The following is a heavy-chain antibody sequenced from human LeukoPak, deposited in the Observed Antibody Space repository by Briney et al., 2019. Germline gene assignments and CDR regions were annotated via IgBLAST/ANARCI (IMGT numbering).Heavy chain of an antibody. CDR1: GYTLTELS. CDR2: FDPEDGET. V-gene: IGHV1-24*01. Sequence: ASMKVSCKVSGYTLTELSMHWVRQAPGKGLEWMGGFDPEDGETIYAQKFQGRVTMTEDTSTDTAYMELSSLRSEDTAVYYCVAMVICSSTSCCTGFDYWGQGTLVTVSS. J-gene: IGHJ4*02. CDR3: VAMVICSSTSCCTGFDY. D-gene: IGHD2-2*02.